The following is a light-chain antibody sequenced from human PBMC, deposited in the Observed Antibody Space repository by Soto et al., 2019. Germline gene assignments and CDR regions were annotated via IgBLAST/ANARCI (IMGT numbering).Light chain of an antibody. CDR1: SSDVGGYNY. J-gene: IGLJ1*01. CDR3: SSYTSSSTLLV. V-gene: IGLV2-14*01. CDR2: EVS. Sequence: QSALTQPASVSGSPGQSITISCTGTSSDVGGYNYVSWYQQHPGKAPKLMIYEVSNRPSGVSNRFSGSKSGNTASLTISVLQAEDEADYYCSSYTSSSTLLVFGTGTKLTVL.